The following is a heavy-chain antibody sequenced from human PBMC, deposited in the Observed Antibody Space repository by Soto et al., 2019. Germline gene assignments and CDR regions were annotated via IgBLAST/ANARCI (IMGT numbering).Heavy chain of an antibody. J-gene: IGHJ4*02. V-gene: IGHV3-73*01. Sequence: GGSLRLSCVASGFTFSNYWMHWVRQASGKGLEWVGRIRSKANSYATAYAASVKGRFTISRDDSKNTAYLQMNSLKTEDTAVYYCTSGDGYNIDYWGQGTLVTVSS. CDR1: GFTFSNYW. D-gene: IGHD5-12*01. CDR2: IRSKANSYAT. CDR3: TSGDGYNIDY.